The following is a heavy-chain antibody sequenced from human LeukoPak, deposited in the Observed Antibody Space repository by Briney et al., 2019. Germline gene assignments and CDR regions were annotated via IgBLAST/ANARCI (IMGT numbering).Heavy chain of an antibody. CDR2: ISAYNGNT. V-gene: IGHV1-18*01. CDR3: ARGRRRGYYDSSGHFDY. Sequence: ASVKVFCKASGYTFTSYGISWVRQAPGQGLEWMGWISAYNGNTNYAQKLQGRVTMTTDTSTSTAYMELRSLRSDDTAVYYCARGRRRGYYDSSGHFDYWGQGTLVTVSS. D-gene: IGHD3-22*01. J-gene: IGHJ4*02. CDR1: GYTFTSYG.